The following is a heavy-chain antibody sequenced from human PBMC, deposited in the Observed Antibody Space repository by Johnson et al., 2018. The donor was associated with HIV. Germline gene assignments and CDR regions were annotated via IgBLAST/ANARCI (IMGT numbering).Heavy chain of an antibody. Sequence: QVQLVESGGGGVQTGRSLRLSCAVSGFTLSNYAMHWVRQAPGKGLGGVAFISNDGSIKFSADSVKGQFTISKDNSKNTLYLQMNSLRPEDTAVYYCVQGVPNPAGAFDIWGRGTMVTVSS. J-gene: IGHJ3*02. CDR2: ISNDGSIK. CDR3: VQGVPNPAGAFDI. CDR1: GFTLSNYA. V-gene: IGHV3-30-3*01. D-gene: IGHD6-19*01.